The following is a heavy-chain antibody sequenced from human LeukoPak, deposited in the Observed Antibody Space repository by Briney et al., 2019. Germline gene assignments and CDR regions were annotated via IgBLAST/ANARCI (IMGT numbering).Heavy chain of an antibody. Sequence: GGSLRLSCAASGFTFSSYSMNWVRQAPGKGLEWVSSISSSSSYIYYADSVKGRFTISRDNAKNSLYPQMNSLRAEDTAVYYCARDSRRYPNYFDYWGQGTLVTVSS. CDR2: ISSSSSYI. CDR1: GFTFSSYS. D-gene: IGHD6-19*01. CDR3: ARDSRRYPNYFDY. V-gene: IGHV3-21*01. J-gene: IGHJ4*02.